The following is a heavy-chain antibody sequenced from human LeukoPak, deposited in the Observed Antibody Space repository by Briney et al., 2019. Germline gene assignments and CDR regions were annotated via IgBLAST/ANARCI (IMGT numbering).Heavy chain of an antibody. CDR2: IYYSGST. D-gene: IGHD6-19*01. V-gene: IGHV4-31*03. CDR1: GGSISSGGYY. Sequence: KTSETLSLTCTVSGGSISSGGYYWSWIRQHPGKGLEWIGYIYYSGSTYYNPSLKSRVTISVDTSKNQFSLKLSSVTAADTAVYYCARTKLYSSVTSRGEFDYWGQGTLVTVSS. CDR3: ARTKLYSSVTSRGEFDY. J-gene: IGHJ4*02.